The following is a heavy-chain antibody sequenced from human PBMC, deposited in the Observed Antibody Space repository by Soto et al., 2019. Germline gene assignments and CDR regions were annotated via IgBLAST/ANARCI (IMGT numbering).Heavy chain of an antibody. J-gene: IGHJ6*03. CDR2: IHYSGST. V-gene: IGHV4-39*01. CDR3: AREGEDYYYYYMDV. D-gene: IGHD2-21*01. Sequence: SETLSLTCTVSGGSISSSSYYWGWIRQPPGKGLEWIGSIHYSGSTYYNPSLKSRVTISVDTSKNQFSLKLSSVTAADTAVYYCAREGEDYYYYYMDVWGRGTTVTVSS. CDR1: GGSISSSSYY.